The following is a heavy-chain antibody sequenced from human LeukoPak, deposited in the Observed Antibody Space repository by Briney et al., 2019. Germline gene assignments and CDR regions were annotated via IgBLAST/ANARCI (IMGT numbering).Heavy chain of an antibody. J-gene: IGHJ2*01. V-gene: IGHV4-39*07. CDR1: GGSISSSGYF. D-gene: IGHD6-13*01. CDR2: MYYSGST. CDR3: ARRTDAFSSSWYFDL. Sequence: SETLSLTCTVSGGSISSSGYFWGWIRQPPGKGLEWIGSMYYSGSTYYNPSLKSRVTTSVDRSKNQFSLKLSSVTAADTAVYYCARRTDAFSSSWYFDLWGRGTLVTVSS.